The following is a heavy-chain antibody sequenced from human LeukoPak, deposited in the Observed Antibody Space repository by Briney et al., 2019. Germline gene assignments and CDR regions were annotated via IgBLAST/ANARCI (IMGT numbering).Heavy chain of an antibody. CDR2: ITPYNGNT. D-gene: IGHD6-13*01. V-gene: IGHV1-18*01. Sequence: GASVKVSCKASGYTFTNFGISWVRQAPGQGLEWMGWITPYNGNTNYAQKLQGRVTLTTDTSTSTAYMELRSLRSDDTAVYYCARVAAPGNRFWFDPWGQGTLVTVSS. CDR1: GYTFTNFG. J-gene: IGHJ5*02. CDR3: ARVAAPGNRFWFDP.